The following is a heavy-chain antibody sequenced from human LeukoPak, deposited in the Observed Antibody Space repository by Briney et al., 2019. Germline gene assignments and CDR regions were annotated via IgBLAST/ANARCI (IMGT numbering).Heavy chain of an antibody. Sequence: GESLMISCKGSGYSFRSYWIAWVRQMPGKGLEWMGIIYPTDSDIRYSPSFQGQVTISADKSSSTAYLQWSSLKASDTAMYYCARQDGSGSYYKDYWGQGTLVTVSS. D-gene: IGHD3-10*01. CDR3: ARQDGSGSYYKDY. CDR2: IYPTDSDI. J-gene: IGHJ4*02. CDR1: GYSFRSYW. V-gene: IGHV5-51*01.